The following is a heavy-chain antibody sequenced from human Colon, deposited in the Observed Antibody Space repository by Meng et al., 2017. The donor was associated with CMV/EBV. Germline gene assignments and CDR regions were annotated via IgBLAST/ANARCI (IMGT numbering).Heavy chain of an antibody. D-gene: IGHD2-2*01. Sequence: GESLKISCVASQFPFSFYGMHWVRQAPGKGLEWVAFIRHDGSNRYYAESVRGRVSISRDNSKNTVYLEINSLKAEDTAVYYCARPDQYCSSATCPFFQHWGQGTLVTVSS. CDR3: ARPDQYCSSATCPFFQH. CDR2: IRHDGSNR. J-gene: IGHJ1*01. CDR1: QFPFSFYG. V-gene: IGHV3-30*02.